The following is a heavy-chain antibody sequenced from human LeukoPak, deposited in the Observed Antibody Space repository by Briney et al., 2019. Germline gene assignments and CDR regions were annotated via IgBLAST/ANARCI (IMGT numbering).Heavy chain of an antibody. J-gene: IGHJ4*02. D-gene: IGHD1-26*01. Sequence: GGSLRLSCAASGFTFSSYGMHWVRQPPGKGLEWVAVISYDGSYKYYADSVKGRFTISRDNSKNTLYLQMNSLRAEDTAVYYCAKDGGARTWEDYWGQGTLVTVSS. CDR3: AKDGGARTWEDY. V-gene: IGHV3-30*18. CDR1: GFTFSSYG. CDR2: ISYDGSYK.